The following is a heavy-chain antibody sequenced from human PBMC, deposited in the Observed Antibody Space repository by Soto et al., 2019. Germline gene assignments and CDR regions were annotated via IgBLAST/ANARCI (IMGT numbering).Heavy chain of an antibody. D-gene: IGHD5-18*01. CDR1: GGSISSGSYY. CDR3: ARDTYRQKGNFQH. J-gene: IGHJ1*01. CDR2: MYYSGST. Sequence: PSETLSLTCTVSGGSISSGSYYWAWIRQPPGKGLEWIGSMYYSGSTYYNPSLKSRVTISADTFRNQFSLKLSSVTAADTAVYYCARDTYRQKGNFQHWGQGTLVTVSS. V-gene: IGHV4-39*01.